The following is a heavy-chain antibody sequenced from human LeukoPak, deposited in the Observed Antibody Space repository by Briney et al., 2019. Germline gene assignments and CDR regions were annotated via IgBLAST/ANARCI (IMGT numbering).Heavy chain of an antibody. CDR2: ISYDGSDK. CDR3: AKDISGGDCPDY. CDR1: AFTFSSYG. J-gene: IGHJ4*02. V-gene: IGHV3-30*18. D-gene: IGHD2-21*02. Sequence: GGSLRLSCAASAFTFSSYGMHWVRQAPGKGLERVAVISYDGSDKYYADSVKGRFTISRDNSKNTLYLQMNSLRADDTAVYYCAKDISGGDCPDYWGQGTLVTVSS.